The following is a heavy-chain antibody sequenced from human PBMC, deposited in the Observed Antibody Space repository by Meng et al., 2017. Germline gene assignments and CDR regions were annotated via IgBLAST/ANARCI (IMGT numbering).Heavy chain of an antibody. Sequence: PGVSVKVSRKASGYNLTTYAIHWVRQAPGKRLEWMGWINAGNRDTKYSQKLQGRVTITRDTSARTVYMEVSSLRSEDTGVYYCARAIAVSGTGRFDYWGQGTLVTVSS. D-gene: IGHD6-19*01. CDR2: INAGNRDT. J-gene: IGHJ4*02. CDR3: ARAIAVSGTGRFDY. CDR1: GYNLTTYA. V-gene: IGHV1-3*01.